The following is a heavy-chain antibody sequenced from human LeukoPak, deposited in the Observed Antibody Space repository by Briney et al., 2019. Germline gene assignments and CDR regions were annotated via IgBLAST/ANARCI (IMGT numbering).Heavy chain of an antibody. J-gene: IGHJ4*02. CDR1: GGSISSGSYY. CDR2: IYTSGST. Sequence: SETLSLTCTVSGGSISSGSYYWSWIRQPAGKGLEWIGRIYTSGSTNYNPSLKSRVTISLDTSKNQFSVKLSSVTAADTAVYYCARLRPRSYSSGWYYFDYWGQGTLVTVSS. D-gene: IGHD6-19*01. V-gene: IGHV4-61*02. CDR3: ARLRPRSYSSGWYYFDY.